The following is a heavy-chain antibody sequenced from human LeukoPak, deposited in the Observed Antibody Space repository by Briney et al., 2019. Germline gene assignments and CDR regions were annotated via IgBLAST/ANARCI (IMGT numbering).Heavy chain of an antibody. J-gene: IGHJ4*02. CDR2: IRSKGYGGTT. D-gene: IGHD6-13*01. Sequence: GGSLRLSCTVSGFSFGDYTMSWVRQAPGKGLEGVGFIRSKGYGGTTEYAASGKGRFTIAREEYKTIAYLQMNSLKTEDTAVYYCTRFYSESSSWALDYWGQGTLVTVSS. CDR1: GFSFGDYT. V-gene: IGHV3-49*04. CDR3: TRFYSESSSWALDY.